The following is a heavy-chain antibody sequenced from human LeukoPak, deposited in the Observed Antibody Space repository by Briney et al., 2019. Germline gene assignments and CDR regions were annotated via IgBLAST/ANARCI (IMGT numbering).Heavy chain of an antibody. CDR1: GGTFSSYA. J-gene: IGHJ4*02. Sequence: GASVKVSCKASGGTFSSYAISWVRQAPGQGVEWMGWISTYNSNTNYAQKFQGRVTMTRDTSISTAYMELSRLRSDDTAVYYCAKDDRIQTRRYSYNYWGQGTLVTVSS. D-gene: IGHD5-18*01. V-gene: IGHV1-2*02. CDR2: ISTYNSNT. CDR3: AKDDRIQTRRYSYNY.